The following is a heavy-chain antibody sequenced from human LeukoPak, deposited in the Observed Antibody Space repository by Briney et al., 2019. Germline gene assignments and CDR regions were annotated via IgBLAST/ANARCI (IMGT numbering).Heavy chain of an antibody. V-gene: IGHV5-51*01. CDR3: ARRIAATGRGYFDY. Sequence: GESLKISCQVSGYSFTNYWIGWVRQMPGKGLEWMGIIYPGDSDNRYSPSFQGQVTISADKSISTAYLQWSSLKASDTAMYYCARRIAATGRGYFDYWGQGTLVTVSS. CDR1: GYSFTNYW. CDR2: IYPGDSDN. J-gene: IGHJ4*02. D-gene: IGHD6-13*01.